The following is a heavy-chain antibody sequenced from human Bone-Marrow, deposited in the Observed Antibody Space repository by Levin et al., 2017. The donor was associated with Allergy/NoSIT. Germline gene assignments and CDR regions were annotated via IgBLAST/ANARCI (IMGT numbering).Heavy chain of an antibody. CDR1: GFTFSRYW. V-gene: IGHV3-74*01. J-gene: IGHJ4*02. D-gene: IGHD3-22*01. CDR3: VRGDAYYNESSGYHY. Sequence: LSLTCAVSGFTFSRYWMHWVRQAPGKGLVWISRITSDGISTNYADSVKGRFTISRDNAKNTLYLQMNSLRAEDTAVYYCVRGDAYYNESSGYHYWGQGTLVTVSS. CDR2: ITSDGIST.